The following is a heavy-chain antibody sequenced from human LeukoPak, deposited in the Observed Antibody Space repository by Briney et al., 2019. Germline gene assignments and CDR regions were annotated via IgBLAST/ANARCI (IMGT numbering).Heavy chain of an antibody. Sequence: GSSVKVSCKASGGTFSSYAISWVRQAPGQGLEWMGWINPNSGDTKYAQKFQGRVTMTRDTSISTAYMELTRLRSDDTAVYYCARGGLRVMVYRLYYMDVWGKGTTVTVSS. D-gene: IGHD2-8*01. V-gene: IGHV1-2*02. CDR3: ARGGLRVMVYRLYYMDV. J-gene: IGHJ6*03. CDR2: INPNSGDT. CDR1: GGTFSSYA.